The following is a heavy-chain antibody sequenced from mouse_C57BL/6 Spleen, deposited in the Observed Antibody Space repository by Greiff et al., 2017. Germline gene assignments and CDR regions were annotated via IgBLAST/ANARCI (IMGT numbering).Heavy chain of an antibody. CDR2: IDPSDSYT. J-gene: IGHJ4*01. D-gene: IGHD2-4*01. CDR1: GYTFTSYW. CDR3: ARRRVYYDYDDYAMDY. Sequence: QVQLQQPGAELVMPGASVKLSCKASGYTFTSYWMHWVKQRPGQGLEWIGEIDPSDSYTNYNQKLKGKSTLTVDKSSSTAYMQLSSLTSEDSAVYYCARRRVYYDYDDYAMDYWGQGTSVTVSS. V-gene: IGHV1-69*01.